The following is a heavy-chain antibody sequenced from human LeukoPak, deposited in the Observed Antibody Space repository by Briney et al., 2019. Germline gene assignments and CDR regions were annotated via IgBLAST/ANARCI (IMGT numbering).Heavy chain of an antibody. CDR2: MYPNTGNT. CDR3: AAHRHYSSGWFDY. J-gene: IGHJ4*02. Sequence: GASVKVSCKASGYTFTNYGINWVRQATGQGLEWLGWMYPNTGNTGYAQKFQGRVTITRNTSISTAYMELSSLRSEDTAVYYCAAHRHYSSGWFDYWGQGTLVTVSS. CDR1: GYTFTNYG. V-gene: IGHV1-8*03. D-gene: IGHD6-19*01.